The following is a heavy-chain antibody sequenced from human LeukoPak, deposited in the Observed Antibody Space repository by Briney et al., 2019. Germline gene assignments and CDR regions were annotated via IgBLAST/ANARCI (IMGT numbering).Heavy chain of an antibody. J-gene: IGHJ4*02. CDR1: GFTFDDYA. D-gene: IGHD6-19*01. CDR3: ARSRYASGRGAFDY. V-gene: IGHV3-9*01. Sequence: GGSLRLSCAASGFTFDDYAMHWVRQAPGKGLEWVSGINWNSNNIDYADSVKGRFTISRDNAKNSLYLQMNSLREEDTATYFCARSRYASGRGAFDYWGRGTPVTVSS. CDR2: INWNSNNI.